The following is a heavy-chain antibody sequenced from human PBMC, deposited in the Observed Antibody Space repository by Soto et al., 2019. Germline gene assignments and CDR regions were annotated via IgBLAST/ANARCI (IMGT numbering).Heavy chain of an antibody. D-gene: IGHD2-15*01. CDR2: ISWNSGSI. J-gene: IGHJ6*02. Sequence: SLRLSCAASGFTFDDYAMHWVRQAPGKGMEWVSGISWNSGSIGYADSVKGRFTISRDNAKNSLYLQMNSLRAEDTALYYCAKDIGQYRYCSGGSCSGAAIQYYYGMDVWGQGTTVTVSS. V-gene: IGHV3-9*01. CDR1: GFTFDDYA. CDR3: AKDIGQYRYCSGGSCSGAAIQYYYGMDV.